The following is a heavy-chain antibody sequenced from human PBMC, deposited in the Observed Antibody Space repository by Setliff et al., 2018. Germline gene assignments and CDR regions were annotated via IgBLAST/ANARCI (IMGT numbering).Heavy chain of an antibody. CDR2: IYYSGST. CDR1: GGSVGSDYNY. Sequence: ASETLSLTCTVSGGSVGSDYNYWGWIRQPPGKGLEWIGSIYYSGSTYYNPSLKSRVTISVDTSKNQFSLSLSSVTAADTAVYYCARMSGFQYIDVWGKGTTVTVSS. V-gene: IGHV4-39*07. J-gene: IGHJ6*03. D-gene: IGHD3-3*01. CDR3: ARMSGFQYIDV.